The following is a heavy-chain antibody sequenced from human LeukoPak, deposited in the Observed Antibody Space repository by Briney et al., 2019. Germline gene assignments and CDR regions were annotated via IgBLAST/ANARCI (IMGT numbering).Heavy chain of an antibody. CDR3: ARDLSWFGDFNWFDP. V-gene: IGHV3-21*01. J-gene: IGHJ5*02. CDR1: GFTFSSYS. CDR2: ISSSSSYI. D-gene: IGHD3-10*01. Sequence: PGGSLRLSCAASGFTFSSYSMNWVRQAPGKGLGWVSSISSSSSYIYYADSVKGRFTISRDNAKNSLYLQMNSLRAEDTAVYYCARDLSWFGDFNWFDPWGQGTLVTVSS.